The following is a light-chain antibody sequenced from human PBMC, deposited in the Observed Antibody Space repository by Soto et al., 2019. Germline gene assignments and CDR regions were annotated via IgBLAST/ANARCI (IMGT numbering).Light chain of an antibody. Sequence: IVLTQSPGTLSLSPGERVTLSFRASQSVTTRLAWYQHKPGQAPTLLMSGASNGASGVPVRFSGSGSGTDFTLTITRLEPEDFALYYCQQYGGSPITFGLGTRLEIK. J-gene: IGKJ5*01. CDR3: QQYGGSPIT. CDR2: GAS. CDR1: QSVTTR. V-gene: IGKV3-20*01.